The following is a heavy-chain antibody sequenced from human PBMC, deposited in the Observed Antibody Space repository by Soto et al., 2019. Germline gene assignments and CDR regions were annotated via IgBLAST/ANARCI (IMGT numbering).Heavy chain of an antibody. CDR2: IYYSGST. J-gene: IGHJ1*01. Sequence: PSETLSLTCTVSGGSISSSSYYWGWIRQPPGKGLEWIGSIYYSGSTYYNPSLKSRVTISVDTSKNQFSLKLSSVTAADTAVYYCASSLSPNDSSGPYGGRHWGQGTRVPVSS. CDR1: GGSISSSSYY. D-gene: IGHD3-22*01. CDR3: ASSLSPNDSSGPYGGRH. V-gene: IGHV4-39*01.